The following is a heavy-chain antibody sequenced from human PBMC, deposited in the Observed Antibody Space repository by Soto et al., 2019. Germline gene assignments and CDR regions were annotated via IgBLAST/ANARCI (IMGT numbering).Heavy chain of an antibody. CDR3: ARVALGYDYADV. CDR1: GYTFNAFY. Sequence: QVQLVQSGAEVKKPGASVKVSCKAFGYTFNAFYMHWVRQAPGQGLEWMGVINTSGDGTGYAQKFQGGVTMTRDTSTSTVYMELSSLRSEDTAVYYCARVALGYDYADVWGQGTTVTVSS. D-gene: IGHD4-17*01. CDR2: INTSGDGT. J-gene: IGHJ6*02. V-gene: IGHV1-46*02.